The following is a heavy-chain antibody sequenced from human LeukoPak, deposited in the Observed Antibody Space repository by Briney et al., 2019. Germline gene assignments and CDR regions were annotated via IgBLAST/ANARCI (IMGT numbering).Heavy chain of an antibody. D-gene: IGHD4-17*01. J-gene: IGHJ4*02. CDR2: MSPKSGST. V-gene: IGHV1-8*01. CDR1: GYTFTSYD. CDR3: ARVIPNGDPFDF. Sequence: ASVKVSCKASGYTFTSYDINWVRQATGQGLEWMGWMSPKSGSTGYAQKFQGRVSMTRDTSISTAYMELSSLRPKDTAVYYCARVIPNGDPFDFWGQGTLVTVSS.